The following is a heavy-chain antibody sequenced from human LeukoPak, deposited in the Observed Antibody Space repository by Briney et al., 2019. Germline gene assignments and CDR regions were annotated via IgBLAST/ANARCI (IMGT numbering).Heavy chain of an antibody. Sequence: ASVTVSCKASGYTFTSYDINWGRQAPGQGGEWMGWMNPNSGNTGYAQKFQGRVTITRNTSISTAYMELSSLRSEDTAVYYCARACSSTSCYYYYYYMDVWGKGTTVTVSS. D-gene: IGHD2-2*01. CDR2: MNPNSGNT. V-gene: IGHV1-8*03. CDR1: GYTFTSYD. CDR3: ARACSSTSCYYYYYYMDV. J-gene: IGHJ6*03.